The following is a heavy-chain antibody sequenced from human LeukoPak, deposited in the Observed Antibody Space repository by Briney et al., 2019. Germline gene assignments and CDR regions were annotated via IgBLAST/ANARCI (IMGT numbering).Heavy chain of an antibody. Sequence: PGGSLRLSCAASGFTFDDYAMHWVRQAPGKGLEWVSGISWNSGSIGYADSVKGRFTISRDNAKNSLYLQMNSLRAEDTAVYYCARVGDGYNFGAFDIWGQGTMVTVSS. V-gene: IGHV3-9*01. CDR1: GFTFDDYA. D-gene: IGHD5-24*01. CDR2: ISWNSGSI. J-gene: IGHJ3*02. CDR3: ARVGDGYNFGAFDI.